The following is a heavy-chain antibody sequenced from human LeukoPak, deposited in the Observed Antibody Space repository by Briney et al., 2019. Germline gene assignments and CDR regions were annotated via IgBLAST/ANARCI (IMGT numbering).Heavy chain of an antibody. CDR1: GFTFDDYA. CDR3: AKGITGTYYWYFDL. J-gene: IGHJ2*01. V-gene: IGHV3-9*03. D-gene: IGHD1-7*01. Sequence: GGSLRLSCAASGFTFDDYAMHWVRQAPGKGLEWVSGISWNSGSIGYADSVKGRFTISRDNAKNSLYLQMNSLRAEDMALYYCAKGITGTYYWYFDLWGRGTLVTVSS. CDR2: ISWNSGSI.